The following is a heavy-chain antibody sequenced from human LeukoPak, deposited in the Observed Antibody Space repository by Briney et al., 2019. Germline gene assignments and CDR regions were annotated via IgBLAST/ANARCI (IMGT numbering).Heavy chain of an antibody. Sequence: PGGSLRLSCAASGFTFSSYGMHWVRQAPGKGLEWVAFIRYDGSNKYYADSVKGRFTISRDNSKNTLYLQMNSLRAEDTAVYYCAKDLLLWFGESAGYWGQGTLVTVSS. CDR1: GFTFSSYG. CDR3: AKDLLLWFGESAGY. V-gene: IGHV3-30*02. CDR2: IRYDGSNK. J-gene: IGHJ4*02. D-gene: IGHD3-10*01.